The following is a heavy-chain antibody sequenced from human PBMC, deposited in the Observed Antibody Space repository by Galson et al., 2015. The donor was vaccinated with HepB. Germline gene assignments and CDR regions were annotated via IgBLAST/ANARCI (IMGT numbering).Heavy chain of an antibody. V-gene: IGHV3-30-3*01. D-gene: IGHD3-22*01. Sequence: SLRLSCAASGFTFSSYAMHWVRQAPGKGLEWVAVISYDGSNKYYADSVKGRFTISRDNSKNTLYLQMNSLRAEDTAVYYCAREGVSSGYHPPVYFDYWGQGTLVTVSS. CDR1: GFTFSSYA. CDR3: AREGVSSGYHPPVYFDY. CDR2: ISYDGSNK. J-gene: IGHJ4*02.